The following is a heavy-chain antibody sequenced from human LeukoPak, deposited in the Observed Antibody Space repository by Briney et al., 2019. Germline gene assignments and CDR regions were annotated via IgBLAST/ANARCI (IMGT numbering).Heavy chain of an antibody. J-gene: IGHJ4*02. CDR3: ARTPRGEFTDY. CDR1: VGSLSSDY. D-gene: IGHD3-16*01. CDR2: NYYSGST. V-gene: IGHV4-59*01. Sequence: SESFSLTCMVSVGSLSSDYWCWVRQPPGGGGEWIGYNYYSGSTNYNPSVRSRVTISVDTSKNQFSLSLSSVTAADTAVYYCARTPRGEFTDYWGQGALVTVSS.